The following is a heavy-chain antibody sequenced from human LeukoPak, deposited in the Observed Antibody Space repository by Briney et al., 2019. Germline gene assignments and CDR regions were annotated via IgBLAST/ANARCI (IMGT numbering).Heavy chain of an antibody. CDR1: AGFISSYY. D-gene: IGHD3-3*01. V-gene: IGHV4-59*07. CDR3: ARAPFVEYNTAFLV. CDR2: IYYSGTT. J-gene: IGHJ4*02. Sequence: PSDTLSLTCTVSAGFISSYYWSWIRQPPGKGLEWIGYIYYSGTTNYKPSLKSRVTISVDTSKNQFSLRLSSVTAADTAVYYCARAPFVEYNTAFLVWGQGTLVTVSS.